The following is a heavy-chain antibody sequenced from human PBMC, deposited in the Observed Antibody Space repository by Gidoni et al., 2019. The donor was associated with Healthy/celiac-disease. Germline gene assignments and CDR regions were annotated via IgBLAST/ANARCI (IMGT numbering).Heavy chain of an antibody. CDR3: ARAQYYYDSSGSSNWFDP. Sequence: QVQLVQSGAEVKKPGASVKVCCKASGYTFTSYDINWVRQATGQGLEWMGWMNPNSGNTGYAQKFQGRVTMTRNTSISTAYMELSSLRSEDTAVYYCARAQYYYDSSGSSNWFDPWGQGTLVTVSS. CDR2: MNPNSGNT. V-gene: IGHV1-8*01. CDR1: GYTFTSYD. J-gene: IGHJ5*02. D-gene: IGHD3-22*01.